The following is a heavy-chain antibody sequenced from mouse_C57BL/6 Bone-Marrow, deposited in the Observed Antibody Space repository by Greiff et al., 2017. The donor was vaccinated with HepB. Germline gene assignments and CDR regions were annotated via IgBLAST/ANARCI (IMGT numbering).Heavy chain of an antibody. CDR1: GFTFSDYG. CDR3: ARDGGYYSGWFAY. V-gene: IGHV5-17*01. J-gene: IGHJ3*01. CDR2: ISSGSSTI. Sequence: VQLKESGGGLVKPGGSLKLSCAASGFTFSDYGMHWVRQAPEKGLEWVAYISSGSSTIYYADTVKGRFTISRDNAKNTLFLQMTSLRSEDTAMYYCARDGGYYSGWFAYWGQGTLVTVSA. D-gene: IGHD2-3*01.